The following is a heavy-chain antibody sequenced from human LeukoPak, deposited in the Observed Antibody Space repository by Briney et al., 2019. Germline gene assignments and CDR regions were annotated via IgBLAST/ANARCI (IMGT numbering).Heavy chain of an antibody. Sequence: GGTLRLSCAASGFTFSTYAMNWVRRAPGKGLEWVSSISTSSSYIYYADSVRGRFTISRDNAKNSLYLQMNSLRAEDTAVYSCARGADGVSSNSRGWFDPWGQGTLVTVSS. J-gene: IGHJ5*02. V-gene: IGHV3-21*01. D-gene: IGHD2-15*01. CDR2: ISTSSSYI. CDR1: GFTFSTYA. CDR3: ARGADGVSSNSRGWFDP.